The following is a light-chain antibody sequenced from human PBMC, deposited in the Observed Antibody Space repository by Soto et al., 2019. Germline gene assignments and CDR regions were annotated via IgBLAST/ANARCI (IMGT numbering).Light chain of an antibody. Sequence: QSVLTQPASVSGSPGQSNTISCTGTTSDVGVYVSWYQQHPGKAPRLILYDVSNRPSGISNRFSGSKSGNTASLTISGLQTEDESDYYCSSYTSSITYVFGTGTKLTVL. CDR3: SSYTSSITYV. CDR2: DVS. CDR1: TSDVGVY. V-gene: IGLV2-14*01. J-gene: IGLJ1*01.